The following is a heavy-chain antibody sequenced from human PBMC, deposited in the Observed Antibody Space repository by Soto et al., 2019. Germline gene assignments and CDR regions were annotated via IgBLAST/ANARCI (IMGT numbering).Heavy chain of an antibody. CDR3: ARVNTAMGLGTNSDY. Sequence: EVQLVESGGGLVQPGGSLRLSCAASGFTFSSYWMHWVRQAPGKGLVWVSRINSDGSSPHYADSVKGRFTISRDNAKNTLYLQMKSLRAEDTAVYYCARVNTAMGLGTNSDYWGQGTLVTVSS. J-gene: IGHJ4*02. V-gene: IGHV3-74*01. D-gene: IGHD5-18*01. CDR1: GFTFSSYW. CDR2: INSDGSSP.